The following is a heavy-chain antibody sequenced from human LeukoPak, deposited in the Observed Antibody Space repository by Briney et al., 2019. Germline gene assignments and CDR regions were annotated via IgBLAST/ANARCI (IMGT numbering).Heavy chain of an antibody. CDR3: QSQIVVVPAASFDY. J-gene: IGHJ4*02. CDR1: GFTFSSYA. V-gene: IGHV3-30-3*01. CDR2: ISYDGSNK. D-gene: IGHD2-2*01. Sequence: GGSLRLSCAASGFTFSSYAMHWVRQAPGKGLEWVAVISYDGSNKYYADSVKGRFTISRDNSKNTLYLQMNSLRAEDTAVYYCQSQIVVVPAASFDYWGQGTLVTVSS.